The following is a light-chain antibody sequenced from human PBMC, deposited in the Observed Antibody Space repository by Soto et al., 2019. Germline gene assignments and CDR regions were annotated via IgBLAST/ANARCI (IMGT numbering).Light chain of an antibody. J-gene: IGKJ5*01. CDR1: QSVTSTY. Sequence: ERVMTQSPATLSVSPGERAALSCRASQSVTSTYLAWYQQKPGQAPRLLISGASSRATGVPDRFSGNGSGTDFTLTITGLEPEDFALYYCQQYGDSPITFGQGTRLEIK. CDR3: QQYGDSPIT. CDR2: GAS. V-gene: IGKV3-20*01.